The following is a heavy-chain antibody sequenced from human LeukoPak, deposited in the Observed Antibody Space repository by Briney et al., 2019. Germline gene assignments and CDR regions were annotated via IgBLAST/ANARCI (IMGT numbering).Heavy chain of an antibody. CDR1: GFTFSGYW. CDR3: SRCPDY. CDR2: INRDGTNQ. J-gene: IGHJ4*02. Sequence: GGSLRLSCVASGFTFSGYWMDWVRQAPGKGMQWVANINRDGTNQYYAASVKGRFSISRDNAQNSVYLQMNSLRAEDTGVYYCSRCPDYLGQGALVTVSS. V-gene: IGHV3-7*01.